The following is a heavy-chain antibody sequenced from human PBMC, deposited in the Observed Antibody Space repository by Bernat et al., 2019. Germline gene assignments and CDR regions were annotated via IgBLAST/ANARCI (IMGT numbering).Heavy chain of an antibody. D-gene: IGHD3-10*01. CDR3: AKAANYYGSGSYPGPLDAFDI. Sequence: QVQLVESGGGVVQPGRSLRLSCAASGFTFSSYGMHWVRQAPGKGLEWVAVISYDGSNTYYADSVKGRFTISRDNSKNTLYLQMNSLRAEDTAVYYCAKAANYYGSGSYPGPLDAFDIWGQGTMVTVSS. V-gene: IGHV3-30*18. J-gene: IGHJ3*02. CDR1: GFTFSSYG. CDR2: ISYDGSNT.